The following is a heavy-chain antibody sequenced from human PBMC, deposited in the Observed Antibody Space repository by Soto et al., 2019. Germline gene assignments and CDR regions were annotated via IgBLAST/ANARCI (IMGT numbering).Heavy chain of an antibody. D-gene: IGHD4-17*01. J-gene: IGHJ3*02. CDR1: GFTFSSYS. Sequence: EVQLVESGGGLVKPGGSLRLSCAASGFTFSSYSMNWVRQAPGKGLEWVSSISSSSSYIYYADSVKGRFTISRDNAKNSLYLQMNSLRAEDTAVYYCARSTPTTVTTEDAFDIWGQGTMVTVSS. CDR2: ISSSSSYI. CDR3: ARSTPTTVTTEDAFDI. V-gene: IGHV3-21*01.